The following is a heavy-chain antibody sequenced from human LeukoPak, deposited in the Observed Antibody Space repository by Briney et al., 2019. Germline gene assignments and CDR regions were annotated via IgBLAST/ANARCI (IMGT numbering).Heavy chain of an antibody. CDR3: ASTSGTTSQPFDY. Sequence: NPSETLSLTCTVSGGSISSYYWNWIRQPPGKGLEWIGYIYSSGSTNYNPSLKSRVTISLDTSKNQFSLKLSSVTAAHTAVYYCASTSGTTSQPFDYWGQGTLVTVSS. D-gene: IGHD1-1*01. J-gene: IGHJ4*02. CDR1: GGSISSYY. V-gene: IGHV4-4*09. CDR2: IYSSGST.